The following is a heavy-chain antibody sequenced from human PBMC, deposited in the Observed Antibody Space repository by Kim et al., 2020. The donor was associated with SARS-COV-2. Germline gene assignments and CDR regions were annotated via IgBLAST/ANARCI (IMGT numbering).Heavy chain of an antibody. J-gene: IGHJ6*02. Sequence: SETLSLTCAVYGGSFSGYYWSWIRQPPGKGLEWIGEINHSGSTNYNPSLKSRVTISVDTSKNQFSLKLSSVTAADTAVYYCARIYTAQYYGMDVWGQGTTVTVSS. CDR3: ARIYTAQYYGMDV. CDR2: INHSGST. CDR1: GGSFSGYY. V-gene: IGHV4-34*01. D-gene: IGHD5-18*01.